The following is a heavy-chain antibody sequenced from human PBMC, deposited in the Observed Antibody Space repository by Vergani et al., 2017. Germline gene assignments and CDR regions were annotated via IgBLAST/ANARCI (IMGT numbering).Heavy chain of an antibody. D-gene: IGHD5-12*01. J-gene: IGHJ4*02. CDR1: GGSISSGSYY. Sequence: QVQLQESGPGLVKPSQTLSLTCTVSGGSISSGSYYWSWIRQPAGKGLEWIGRIYTSGSTNYNPSLKSRVTISVDTCKNQFSLELSSVTAADTAVYYCARDTEPRYSGYDPGFDCWGQGTLVTVSS. CDR2: IYTSGST. CDR3: ARDTEPRYSGYDPGFDC. V-gene: IGHV4-61*02.